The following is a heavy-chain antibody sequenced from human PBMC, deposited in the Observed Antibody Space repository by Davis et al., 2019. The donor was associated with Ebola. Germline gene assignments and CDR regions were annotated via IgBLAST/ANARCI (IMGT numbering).Heavy chain of an antibody. J-gene: IGHJ4*02. CDR3: ARGRLGWGPYYFDY. CDR2: TYYRSKWYN. Sequence: LRLSCAISGDSVSSNSAAWNWIRQSPSRGLEWLGRTYYRSKWYNDYAVSVKSRITINPDTSKNQFSLQLNSVTPEDTAVYYCARGRLGWGPYYFDYWGQGTLVTVSS. CDR1: GDSVSSNSAA. D-gene: IGHD3-16*01. V-gene: IGHV6-1*01.